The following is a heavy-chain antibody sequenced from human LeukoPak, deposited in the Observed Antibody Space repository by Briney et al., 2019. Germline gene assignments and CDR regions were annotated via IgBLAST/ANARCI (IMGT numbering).Heavy chain of an antibody. V-gene: IGHV4-34*01. Sequence: PSETLSLTCAVYGRFFSGYYWSWLRQPTGKGLEWSGEIKHSGSTNYNPSLKSRVTISVDTSKNQFSLKLSSVAAADTAVYYCARGSGVIPTNYGMDVWGQGTTVTVSS. J-gene: IGHJ6*02. CDR3: ARGSGVIPTNYGMDV. CDR1: GRFFSGYY. CDR2: IKHSGST. D-gene: IGHD3-16*02.